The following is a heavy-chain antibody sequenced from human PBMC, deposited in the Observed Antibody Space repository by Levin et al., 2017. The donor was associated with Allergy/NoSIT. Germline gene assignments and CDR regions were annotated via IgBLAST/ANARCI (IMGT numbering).Heavy chain of an antibody. CDR3: AKGGSGSYSFDY. V-gene: IGHV3-30*18. D-gene: IGHD3-10*01. CDR2: ISYDGSNK. J-gene: IGHJ4*02. CDR1: GFTFSSYG. Sequence: GESLKISCAASGFTFSSYGMHWVRQAPGKGLEWVAVISYDGSNKYYADSVKGRFTISRDNSKNTLYLQMNSLRAEDTAVYYCAKGGSGSYSFDYWGQGTLVTVSS.